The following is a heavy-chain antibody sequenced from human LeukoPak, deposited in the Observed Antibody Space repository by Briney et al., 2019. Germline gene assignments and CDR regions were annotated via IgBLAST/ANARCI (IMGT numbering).Heavy chain of an antibody. Sequence: PGGSLRLSCAASGFTFRNYVMSWVRQVPGKGLEWVSAITGDGGGTNHADSVKGRFTIFRDNSRNTLYLQMNSLRAEDTAVYYCAKETSSGNFVTIDCWGQGTLVTVSS. D-gene: IGHD1-26*01. J-gene: IGHJ4*02. CDR3: AKETSSGNFVTIDC. CDR2: ITGDGGGT. CDR1: GFTFRNYV. V-gene: IGHV3-23*01.